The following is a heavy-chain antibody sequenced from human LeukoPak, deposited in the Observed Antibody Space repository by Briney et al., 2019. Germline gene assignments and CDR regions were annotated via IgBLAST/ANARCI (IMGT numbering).Heavy chain of an antibody. CDR3: ARSSDYDILTGYTFFDY. D-gene: IGHD3-9*01. CDR1: GGTFSSYA. J-gene: IGHJ4*02. Sequence: SVKVSCKASGGTFSSYAISWVRQASGQGLEWMGGIIPIFGTVNYAQKFQGRVTITTDESTSTAYMELSSLRSEDTAVYYCARSSDYDILTGYTFFDYWGQGTLVTVSS. CDR2: IIPIFGTV. V-gene: IGHV1-69*05.